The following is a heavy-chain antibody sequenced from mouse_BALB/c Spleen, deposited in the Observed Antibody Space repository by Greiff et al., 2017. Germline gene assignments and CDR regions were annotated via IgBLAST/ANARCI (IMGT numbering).Heavy chain of an antibody. J-gene: IGHJ4*01. CDR2: IDPSDSET. CDR3: ARRTGHYYAMDY. D-gene: IGHD4-1*01. V-gene: IGHV1-69*02. CDR1: GYTFTSYW. Sequence: VQLQQPGAELVKPGAPVKLSCKASGYTFTSYWMNWVKQRPGRGLEWIGRIDPSDSETHYNQKFKDKATLTVDKSSSTAYIQLSSLTSEDSAVYYCARRTGHYYAMDYWGQGTSVTVSS.